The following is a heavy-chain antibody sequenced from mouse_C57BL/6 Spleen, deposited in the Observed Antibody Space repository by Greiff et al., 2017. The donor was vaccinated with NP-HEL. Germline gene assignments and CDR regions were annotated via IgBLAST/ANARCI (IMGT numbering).Heavy chain of an antibody. V-gene: IGHV5-17*01. D-gene: IGHD2-4*01. CDR3: ARGDYDVGWYFDV. CDR1: GFTFSDYG. J-gene: IGHJ1*03. Sequence: EVKVEESGGGLVKPGGSLKLSCAASGFTFSDYGMHWVRQAPEKGLEWVAYISSGSSTIYYADTVKGRFTISRDNAKNTLFLQMTSLRSEDTAMYYCARGDYDVGWYFDVWGTGTTVTVSS. CDR2: ISSGSSTI.